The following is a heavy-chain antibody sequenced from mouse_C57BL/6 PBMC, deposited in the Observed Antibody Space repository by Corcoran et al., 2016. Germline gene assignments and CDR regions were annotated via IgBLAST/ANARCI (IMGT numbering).Heavy chain of an antibody. CDR2: IKPNNGGT. J-gene: IGHJ3*01. Sequence: EVQLQQSGPELMKPGASVKLSCKATGYTFTDYYINWVKQSHGKSLEWIGDIKPNNGGTSYNEKFKGKATLTVDKSSSTAYMELRSLTSEDSVVSYSASDGYSWFAYWGQGTLVTVSS. CDR3: ASDGYSWFAY. CDR1: GYTFTDYY. D-gene: IGHD2-3*01. V-gene: IGHV1-26*01.